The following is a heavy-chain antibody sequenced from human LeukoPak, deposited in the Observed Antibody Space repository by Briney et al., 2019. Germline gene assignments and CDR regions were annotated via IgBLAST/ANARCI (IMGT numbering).Heavy chain of an antibody. Sequence: SETLSLTCTVSGDSISTYYWSWIRQPAGKGLEWIGRIYTSGSTNYNPSLKSRVTVSVDTSKNHFSLKLTSVTAADTAVYYCARESGLGNWFDPWGQGTLVTVSS. V-gene: IGHV4-4*07. CDR1: GDSISTYY. CDR3: ARESGLGNWFDP. D-gene: IGHD3-16*01. CDR2: IYTSGST. J-gene: IGHJ5*02.